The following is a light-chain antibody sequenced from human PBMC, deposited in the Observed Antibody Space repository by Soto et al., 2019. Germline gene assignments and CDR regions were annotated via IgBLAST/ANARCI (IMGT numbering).Light chain of an antibody. Sequence: DIQMTQSPSYLSASVGDRVTITCQASQDISNYLNWYQQKPGKAPKLLIFDASNVDTGVPSRFSASSLGTDFTFTIQSMQPEDAATYYCQQYEDLPLTFGGGTTVGIK. V-gene: IGKV1-33*01. CDR3: QQYEDLPLT. CDR1: QDISNY. J-gene: IGKJ4*01. CDR2: DAS.